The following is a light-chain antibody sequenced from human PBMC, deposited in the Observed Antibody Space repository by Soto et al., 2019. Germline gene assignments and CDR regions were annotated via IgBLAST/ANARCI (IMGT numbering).Light chain of an antibody. CDR1: QSLLNSNGYNY. CDR2: LRS. J-gene: IGKJ2*01. Sequence: EIVMSQSPLSLPVSPGEPASISCRSSQSLLNSNGYNYLDWYLQKPVQSPQLLIYLRSPRASGVQDRFSRSGSGTDLTLKISRVEAEDVCVYYCMQPLHTPYTFALGTKLEIK. V-gene: IGKV2-28*01. CDR3: MQPLHTPYT.